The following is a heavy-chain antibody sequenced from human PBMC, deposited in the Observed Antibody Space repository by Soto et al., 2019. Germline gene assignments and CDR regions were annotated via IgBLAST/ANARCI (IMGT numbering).Heavy chain of an antibody. Sequence: GASVKVSCKASGGTFSSYAISWVRQAPGQGLEWMGGIIPIFGTANYAQKFQGRVTITADESTSTAYMELSSLRSEDTAVYYCARAPEDYGGNGGYGMDVWGQGTTVTVSS. CDR1: GGTFSSYA. D-gene: IGHD4-17*01. V-gene: IGHV1-69*13. J-gene: IGHJ6*02. CDR2: IIPIFGTA. CDR3: ARAPEDYGGNGGYGMDV.